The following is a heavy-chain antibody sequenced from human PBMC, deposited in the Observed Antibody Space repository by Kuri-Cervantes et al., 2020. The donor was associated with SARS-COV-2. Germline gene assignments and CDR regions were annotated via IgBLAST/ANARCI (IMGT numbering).Heavy chain of an antibody. CDR3: ASLGDSSGYYLHYYYYMDV. D-gene: IGHD3-22*01. CDR1: GGSISSSSYY. V-gene: IGHV4-39*07. J-gene: IGHJ6*03. CDR2: IYYSGST. Sequence: SETLSLTCTVSGGSISSSSYYWGWIRQPPGKGLEWIGSIYYSGSTYYNPSLKSRVTISVDTSKNQFSLKLSSVTAADTAVYYCASLGDSSGYYLHYYYYMDVWGKGTTVTVSS.